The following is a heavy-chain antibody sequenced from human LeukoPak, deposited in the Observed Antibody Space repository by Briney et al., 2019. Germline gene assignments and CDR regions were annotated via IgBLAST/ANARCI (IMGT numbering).Heavy chain of an antibody. CDR3: ARDLDWILFDY. CDR1: GFTFSTYW. J-gene: IGHJ4*02. D-gene: IGHD3-9*01. V-gene: IGHV3-74*03. CDR2: IRPEGTTT. Sequence: GSLRLSCAASGFTFSTYWMHWVRQAPGKGLVWVSRIRPEGTTTAYADSVKGRFTISRDNAKNTLFLQMNSLIAEDTAVYYCARDLDWILFDYWGQGTLVTVSS.